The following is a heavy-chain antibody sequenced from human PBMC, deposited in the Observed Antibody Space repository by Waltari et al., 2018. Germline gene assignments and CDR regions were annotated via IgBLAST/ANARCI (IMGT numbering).Heavy chain of an antibody. CDR2: IYFSGST. Sequence: QLQLRESGPGLLKPSETLSLTCSVSGDSIGRGFPSAGWICYAPGKGLGWMGSIYFSGSTYYNPSLKSRLTISVDTSKNQFSLRLSSVTAADTAVYYCAREVGGSSWSTTPRGDAFDIWGQGTMVTVSS. D-gene: IGHD6-13*01. V-gene: IGHV4-39*07. CDR1: GDSIGRGFPS. J-gene: IGHJ3*02. CDR3: AREVGGSSWSTTPRGDAFDI.